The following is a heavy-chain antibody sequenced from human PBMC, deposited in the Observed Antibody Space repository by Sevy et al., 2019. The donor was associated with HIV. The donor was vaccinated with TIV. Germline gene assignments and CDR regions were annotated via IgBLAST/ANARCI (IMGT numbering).Heavy chain of an antibody. CDR1: GFTFSSYA. CDR2: ISGSGGST. D-gene: IGHD4-17*01. Sequence: GGSLRLSCAASGFTFSSYAMSWVRQAPGKGLEWVSDISGSGGSTYYADSVKGRFTISRDNSKNTLYLQMNSLRAEDTAVYYCAKGNYGDLGAKDYWGQGTLVTVSS. J-gene: IGHJ4*02. CDR3: AKGNYGDLGAKDY. V-gene: IGHV3-23*01.